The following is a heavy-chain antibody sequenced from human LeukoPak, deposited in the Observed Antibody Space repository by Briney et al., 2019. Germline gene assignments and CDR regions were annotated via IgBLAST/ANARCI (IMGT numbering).Heavy chain of an antibody. Sequence: PSETLSLTCAVSGGSISSSNYYWTWIRQPTGKGLDWIGTTHYSGDTYYNPSLKSRVTMSVDASKNQLSLRLSSVTAADTAVYYCARHDGGSGRSDAFDIWGQGTGVTVSS. V-gene: IGHV4-39*01. CDR2: THYSGDT. CDR3: ARHDGGSGRSDAFDI. J-gene: IGHJ3*02. CDR1: GGSISSSNYY. D-gene: IGHD3-10*01.